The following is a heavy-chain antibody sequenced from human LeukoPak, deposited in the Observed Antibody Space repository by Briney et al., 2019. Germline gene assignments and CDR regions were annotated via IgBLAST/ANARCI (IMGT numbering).Heavy chain of an antibody. D-gene: IGHD3-9*01. Sequence: GASVKVSCKASGYTFTSYDINWVRQATGQGLEWMGWMNPNSGNTGYAQKFQGRVTMTRNTSISTAYMELSSLRSEDTAVYYCARVGEFRYFDWLHYYYGMDVWGQGTTVTVSS. CDR1: GYTFTSYD. CDR3: ARVGEFRYFDWLHYYYGMDV. V-gene: IGHV1-8*01. CDR2: MNPNSGNT. J-gene: IGHJ6*02.